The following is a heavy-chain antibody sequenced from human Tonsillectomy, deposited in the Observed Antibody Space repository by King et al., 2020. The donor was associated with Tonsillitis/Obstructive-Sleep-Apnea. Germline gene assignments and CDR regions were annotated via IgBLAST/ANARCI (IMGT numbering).Heavy chain of an antibody. CDR1: GYTFTGYY. CDR3: ARPPRYCSGGSCYFFDY. D-gene: IGHD2-15*01. V-gene: IGHV1-2*06. Sequence: QLVQSGAEVKKPGASVKVSCKASGYTFTGYYMHWLRQPPGQGLEWMGRVNPNSGGTNYAQKFQGRGTMTRETYPSTAYMERSRLRSDDTAVYYCARPPRYCSGGSCYFFDYWGQGTLVTVSS. CDR2: VNPNSGGT. J-gene: IGHJ4*02.